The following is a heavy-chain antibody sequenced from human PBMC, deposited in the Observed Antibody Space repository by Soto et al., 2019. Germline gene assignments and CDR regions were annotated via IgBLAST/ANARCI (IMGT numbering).Heavy chain of an antibody. D-gene: IGHD1-26*01. J-gene: IGHJ4*02. CDR3: ASGVARRSGSYFGGY. Sequence: QVQLVQSGAEVKKPGSSGKVSCKSSGGTFSSYAISWVRQAPGQGLEWMGGIIPIFGTANYAQEFQGRVTITADESTSTAYMELVRLRSEDTAVCYCASGVARRSGSYFGGYWGQVSLVTVAS. V-gene: IGHV1-69*01. CDR2: IIPIFGTA. CDR1: GGTFSSYA.